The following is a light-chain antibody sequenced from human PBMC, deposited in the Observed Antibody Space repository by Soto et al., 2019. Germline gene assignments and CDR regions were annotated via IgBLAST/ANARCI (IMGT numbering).Light chain of an antibody. J-gene: IGLJ3*02. CDR2: DTS. Sequence: QAVVTQEPSLTVSPGGTVTLTCGSNTGTVTSAHYCYWLQKKPGQAPRTLIYDTSNKHSWTPARFAGSLLGGKAALTLSGAQHEDEAEYYCFLSYTGARDWVFGGGTKLTVL. CDR1: TGTVTSAHY. CDR3: FLSYTGARDWV. V-gene: IGLV7-46*01.